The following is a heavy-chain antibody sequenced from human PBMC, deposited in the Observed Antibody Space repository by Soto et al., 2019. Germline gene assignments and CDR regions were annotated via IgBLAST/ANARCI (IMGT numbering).Heavy chain of an antibody. CDR3: ARGEDDPLYFDWQPWFDP. CDR2: IWYDGSNK. V-gene: IGHV3-33*01. J-gene: IGHJ5*02. D-gene: IGHD3-9*01. Sequence: GGSLRLSCAASGFTFSSYGVHWVRQAPGKGLEWVAVIWYDGSNKYYADSVKGRFTISRDNSKNTLYLQMNSLRAEDTAVYYCARGEDDPLYFDWQPWFDPWGQGTLVTVSS. CDR1: GFTFSSYG.